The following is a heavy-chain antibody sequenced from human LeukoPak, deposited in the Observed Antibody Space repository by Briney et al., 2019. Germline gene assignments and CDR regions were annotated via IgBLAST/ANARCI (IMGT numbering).Heavy chain of an antibody. CDR2: INPNSGGT. CDR1: GYTFTGYY. CDR3: AREAVRGVIITSSNWFDP. J-gene: IGHJ5*02. Sequence: ASVKVSCKASGYTFTGYYMHWVRQAPGQGLEWMGWINPNSGGTNYAQKFQGRVTMTRDTSISTAYMELSRLRSDDTAVYYCAREAVRGVIITSSNWFDPWGQGTLVTVSS. V-gene: IGHV1-2*02. D-gene: IGHD3-10*01.